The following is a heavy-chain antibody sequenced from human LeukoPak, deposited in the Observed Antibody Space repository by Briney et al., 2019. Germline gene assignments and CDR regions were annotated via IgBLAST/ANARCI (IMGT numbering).Heavy chain of an antibody. Sequence: GGSLRLSCAASGFTFSNYWMSWVRQAPGKGLGWVANIKQDGSEKYYVDSVKGRFTISRDNAKNSLYLQMNSLRDEDTAVYYCARELTYYYGSGSYYPNFDYWGQGSLVTVSS. CDR1: GFTFSNYW. J-gene: IGHJ4*02. CDR2: IKQDGSEK. V-gene: IGHV3-7*01. CDR3: ARELTYYYGSGSYYPNFDY. D-gene: IGHD3-10*01.